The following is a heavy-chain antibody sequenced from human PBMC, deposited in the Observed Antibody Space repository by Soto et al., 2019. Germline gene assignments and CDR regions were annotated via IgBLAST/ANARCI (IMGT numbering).Heavy chain of an antibody. D-gene: IGHD3-9*01. CDR1: GGTFSSYA. J-gene: IGHJ5*02. CDR2: IIPIFGTA. V-gene: IGHV1-69*12. Sequence: QVQLVQSGAEVKKPGSSVKVSCKASGGTFSSYAISWVRQAPGQGLEWMGEIIPIFGTANYAQKFQGRVTITADESTSTAYMELSSLRSEDTAVYYCARGNVLRYFDWLLPWFDPWGQGTLVTVSS. CDR3: ARGNVLRYFDWLLPWFDP.